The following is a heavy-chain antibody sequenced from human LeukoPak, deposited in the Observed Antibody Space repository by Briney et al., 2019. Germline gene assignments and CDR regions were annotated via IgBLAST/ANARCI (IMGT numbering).Heavy chain of an antibody. D-gene: IGHD3-10*01. CDR3: TRAYDSGTYSSFDY. J-gene: IGHJ4*02. CDR2: INTGGSGT. CDR1: GFSFTSYW. Sequence: GGSLRLSCAASGFSFTSYWMHWVRQAPGKGLVWVSCINTGGSGTTYADSVKGRFTISRDDAKNTLYLQMNGLRAEDTAVYYCTRAYDSGTYSSFDYWGQGTLVTVTS. V-gene: IGHV3-74*01.